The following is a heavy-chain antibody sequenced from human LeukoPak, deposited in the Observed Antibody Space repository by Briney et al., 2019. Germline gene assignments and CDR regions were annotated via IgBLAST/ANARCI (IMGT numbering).Heavy chain of an antibody. D-gene: IGHD3-3*01. Sequence: SETLSLTCAVYGGSFSGYYWGWIRQPPGKGLEWIGEINHSGSANYNPSLKSRVTISVDTSKNQFSLKLSSVTAADTAVYYCARGPRYDFWSGYYLRPMDVWGKGTTVTVSS. CDR1: GGSFSGYY. J-gene: IGHJ6*03. CDR3: ARGPRYDFWSGYYLRPMDV. CDR2: INHSGSA. V-gene: IGHV4-34*01.